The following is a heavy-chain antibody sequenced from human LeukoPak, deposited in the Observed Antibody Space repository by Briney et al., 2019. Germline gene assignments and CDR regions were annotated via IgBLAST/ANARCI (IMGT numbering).Heavy chain of an antibody. CDR3: ARSSITMVRGVIKSTTSWYHYYNMDV. D-gene: IGHD3-10*01. J-gene: IGHJ6*03. Sequence: PWASVKVSCKASGYTFTGYYMHWVRQAPGQGLEWMGWINPNSGGTNYAQKFQGRVTMTRDTSISTAYMELSRLRSGDTAVYYCARSSITMVRGVIKSTTSWYHYYNMDVWGKGTTVTVSS. CDR1: GYTFTGYY. V-gene: IGHV1-2*02. CDR2: INPNSGGT.